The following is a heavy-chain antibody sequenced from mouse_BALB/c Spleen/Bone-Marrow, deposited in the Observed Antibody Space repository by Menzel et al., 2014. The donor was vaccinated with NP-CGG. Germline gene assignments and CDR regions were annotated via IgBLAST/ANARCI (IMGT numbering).Heavy chain of an antibody. J-gene: IGHJ4*01. CDR2: IRRGGST. D-gene: IGHD2-2*01. V-gene: IGHV2-5*01. CDR1: GFSLTSYG. Sequence: QVQLQQSGPGLVQPSQSLSITCTVSGFSLTSYGVHWVRQSPGKGLEWLGVIRRGGSTDYNAAFMSRLSITKDNSKSQVFSKMNSLQADDTAIYYCAKVGYDVGYYAMDYWGQGTSVTVSS. CDR3: AKVGYDVGYYAMDY.